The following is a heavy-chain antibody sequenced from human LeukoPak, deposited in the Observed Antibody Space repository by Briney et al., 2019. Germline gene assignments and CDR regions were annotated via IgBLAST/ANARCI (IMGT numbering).Heavy chain of an antibody. CDR1: GFTFSSYG. Sequence: GGSLILSCAASGFTFSSYGMHWVRQAPGKGLEWVAFIRYDGSNKYYADSVKGRFTISRDNSKNTLYLQMNSLRPEDTAVYYCAKVRWDNSGWYYLDTWGQGTLVTISS. V-gene: IGHV3-30*02. CDR2: IRYDGSNK. CDR3: AKVRWDNSGWYYLDT. D-gene: IGHD6-19*01. J-gene: IGHJ4*02.